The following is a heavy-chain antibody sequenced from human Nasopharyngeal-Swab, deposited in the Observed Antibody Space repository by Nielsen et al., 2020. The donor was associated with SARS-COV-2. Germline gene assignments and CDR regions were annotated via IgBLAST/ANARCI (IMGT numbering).Heavy chain of an antibody. J-gene: IGHJ6*02. CDR1: GFTFSSYA. CDR3: ARESGSSFVFWGYGMDV. D-gene: IGHD6-13*01. CDR2: ISYDGSNK. Sequence: SLKISCAASGFTFSSYAMHWVRQAPGKGLEWVAVISYDGSNKYYADSVKGRFTISRDNSKNTLYLQMNSLRAEDTAVYYCARESGSSFVFWGYGMDVWGQGTTVTVSS. V-gene: IGHV3-30-3*01.